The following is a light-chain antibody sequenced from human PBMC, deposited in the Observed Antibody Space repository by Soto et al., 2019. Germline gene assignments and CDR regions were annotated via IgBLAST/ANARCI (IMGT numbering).Light chain of an antibody. CDR3: QQDNILPPIP. V-gene: IGKV3-15*01. CDR2: GAS. Sequence: MAQSQGALAVSPGERATLSCSASQSVRSNLAWYQQKPGQAPRLLIYGASTRATGIPARFSGSGSGTEFTLTISSLHSEYFAVHYRQQDNILPPIPFGQGTRLEIK. J-gene: IGKJ5*01. CDR1: QSVRSN.